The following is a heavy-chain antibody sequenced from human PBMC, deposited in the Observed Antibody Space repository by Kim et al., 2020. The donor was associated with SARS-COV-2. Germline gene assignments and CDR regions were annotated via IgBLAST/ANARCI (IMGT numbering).Heavy chain of an antibody. CDR1: GFTFSTYA. V-gene: IGHV3-23*01. CDR2: ISASSENA. Sequence: GGSLRLSCAASGFTFSTYAMTWVRQAPGKGLEWVASISASSENAYYAGSVKGRFTISRDNSKNTLFLQMSSLRAEDTAVYYCVKGTLSIYGKFDYWGQGTLVTVSS. CDR3: VKGTLSIYGKFDY. D-gene: IGHD2-2*02. J-gene: IGHJ4*02.